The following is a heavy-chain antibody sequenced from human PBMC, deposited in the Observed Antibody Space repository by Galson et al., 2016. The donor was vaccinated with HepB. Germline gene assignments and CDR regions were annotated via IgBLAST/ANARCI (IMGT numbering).Heavy chain of an antibody. CDR3: ARSGHDSTSWYDY. Sequence: RQPPGKGLEWIGYIYYSGSTNYNPSLKSRVTISVDTSKNQFSLKLSSVTAADTAVYYCARSGHDSTSWYDYWGQGTLGTVSS. J-gene: IGHJ4*02. D-gene: IGHD6-13*01. V-gene: IGHV4-59*01. CDR2: IYYSGST.